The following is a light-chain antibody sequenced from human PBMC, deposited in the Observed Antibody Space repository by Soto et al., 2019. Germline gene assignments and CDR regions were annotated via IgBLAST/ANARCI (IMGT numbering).Light chain of an antibody. CDR2: SAS. CDR3: QKYNTALLT. Sequence: DIKMTQSPSSLSASVGDRVTITCRASQDISVSLAWYQQKPAKVPKLLIYSASTLQSGVPSRLSGSESGTDFTLTISSRQPEDFATTYCQKYNTALLTFGQGTRLEIK. CDR1: QDISVS. V-gene: IGKV1-27*01. J-gene: IGKJ5*01.